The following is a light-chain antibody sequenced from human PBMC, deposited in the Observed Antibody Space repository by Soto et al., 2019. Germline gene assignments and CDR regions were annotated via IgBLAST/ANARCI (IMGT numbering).Light chain of an antibody. CDR1: SSDFGVYNY. V-gene: IGLV2-14*01. CDR2: EVS. J-gene: IGLJ1*01. Sequence: QSFLTQPASVSGSPGQSITIACTGTSSDFGVYNYVSWYRQYPGRAPKVLIVEVSNRPSGVSSRFSGSKSGNTASLTISGLQAEDEADYYCSSYTTSATYVFGTGTKVTVL. CDR3: SSYTTSATYV.